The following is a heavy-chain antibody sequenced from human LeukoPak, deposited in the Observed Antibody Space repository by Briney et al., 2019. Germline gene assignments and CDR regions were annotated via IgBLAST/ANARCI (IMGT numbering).Heavy chain of an antibody. Sequence: PSETLSLTCAVYGGSFSGYYWSWIRQPPGKGLEWIGEINHSGSTNYNPSLKSRVTISVDTSKNQFSLKLSSVTAADTAVCYCARDDDDYWGQGTLVTVSS. J-gene: IGHJ4*02. D-gene: IGHD3-3*01. V-gene: IGHV4-34*01. CDR3: ARDDDDY. CDR1: GGSFSGYY. CDR2: INHSGST.